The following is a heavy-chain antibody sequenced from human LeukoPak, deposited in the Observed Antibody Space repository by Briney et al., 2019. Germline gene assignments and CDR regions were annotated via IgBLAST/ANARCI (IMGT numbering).Heavy chain of an antibody. J-gene: IGHJ4*02. V-gene: IGHV3-30*04. Sequence: GGSLRLSCAASGFTFSSYAMHWVRQAPGKGLEWVAGISYDGSNKYYADSVKGRFTISRDNSKNTLYLQMNSLRAEDTAVYYCARGNSPLDSSVDYWGQGTLVTVSS. CDR2: ISYDGSNK. CDR1: GFTFSSYA. CDR3: ARGNSPLDSSVDY. D-gene: IGHD3-22*01.